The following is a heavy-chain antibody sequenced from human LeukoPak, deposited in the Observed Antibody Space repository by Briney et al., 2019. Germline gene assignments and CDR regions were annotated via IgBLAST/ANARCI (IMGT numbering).Heavy chain of an antibody. CDR2: IIPIFGTA. D-gene: IGHD3/OR15-3a*01. CDR1: GGTFSSYA. J-gene: IGHJ6*02. V-gene: IGHV1-69*01. Sequence: ASVKVSCKASGGTFSSYAISWVRQAPGQGLEWMGGIIPIFGTANYAQKFQGRVTITADESTSTAYMELSSLRSEDTAVYYCARDRGTGSPGDYYYGMDVWGQGTTVTVSS. CDR3: ARDRGTGSPGDYYYGMDV.